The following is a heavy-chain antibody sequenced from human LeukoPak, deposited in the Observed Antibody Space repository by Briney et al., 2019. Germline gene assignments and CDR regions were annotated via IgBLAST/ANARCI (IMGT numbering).Heavy chain of an antibody. Sequence: PSETLSLTCTVSGGSISSYYWSWIRQPPGKGLEWIGYIYYSGSTNYNPSLKSRVTISVDTSKNQFSLKLSSVTAADTAVYYCARDHRVRGPSGEIDPWGQGTLVTVSS. D-gene: IGHD3-10*01. J-gene: IGHJ5*02. CDR3: ARDHRVRGPSGEIDP. CDR2: IYYSGST. CDR1: GGSISSYY. V-gene: IGHV4-59*12.